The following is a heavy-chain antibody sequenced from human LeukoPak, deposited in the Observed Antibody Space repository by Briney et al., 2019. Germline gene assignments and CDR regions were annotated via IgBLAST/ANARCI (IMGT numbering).Heavy chain of an antibody. D-gene: IGHD3-16*01. CDR1: GFIFDDSL. J-gene: IGHJ4*02. Sequence: GGSLRLSCVASGFIFDDSLMHWVRPAPGKGLEWISLISRDGSTPYYADSVKGRFTISRDNSKNSLFLQMNSLTPEDTAVYYCARDIRGNCFDSWGQGTLVTVSS. CDR2: ISRDGSTP. V-gene: IGHV3-43*01. CDR3: ARDIRGNCFDS.